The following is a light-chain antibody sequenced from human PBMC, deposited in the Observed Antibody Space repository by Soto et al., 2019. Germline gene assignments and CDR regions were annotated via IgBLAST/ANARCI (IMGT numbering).Light chain of an antibody. Sequence: DIHMTQSPSSVSASVGDRVTITCRSSQGISSCLAWYQQKPGKAPKLLFYTVSSLQSGVPSWLSGSGSGTDFTLTISSLQPEDFSTYYCQQANSFPLTFGGGTKVEIK. V-gene: IGKV1-12*01. J-gene: IGKJ4*01. CDR3: QQANSFPLT. CDR2: TVS. CDR1: QGISSC.